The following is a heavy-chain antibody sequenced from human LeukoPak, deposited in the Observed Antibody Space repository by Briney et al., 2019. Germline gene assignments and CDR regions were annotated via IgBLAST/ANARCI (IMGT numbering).Heavy chain of an antibody. CDR1: GGSISSGSYY. V-gene: IGHV4-61*02. J-gene: IGHJ6*03. D-gene: IGHD6-19*01. CDR3: ARDQVAVAGTDYYYYMDV. CDR2: IYTSGST. Sequence: PSETLSLTCTVSGGSISSGSYYWSWIRQPAGKGLEWIGRIYTSGSTNYNPSLKSRVTISVDTSKNQFSLKLSSVTAADTAVYYCARDQVAVAGTDYYYYMDVWGKGTTVTVSS.